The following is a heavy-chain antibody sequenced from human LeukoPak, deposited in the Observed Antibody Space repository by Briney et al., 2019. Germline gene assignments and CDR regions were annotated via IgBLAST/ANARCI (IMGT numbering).Heavy chain of an antibody. J-gene: IGHJ4*02. CDR2: ISAYSGNT. V-gene: IGHV1-18*01. D-gene: IGHD3-9*01. CDR1: GYTFTSYG. CDR3: ARARALTGYYNY. Sequence: ASVNVSCKASGYTFTSYGVSWVRQAPGQGLKWMGWISAYSGNTNYAQKLQGRVTMTTNTSTNTAYMELRSLRSDDTAMYYCARARALTGYYNYWGQGTLVTVSS.